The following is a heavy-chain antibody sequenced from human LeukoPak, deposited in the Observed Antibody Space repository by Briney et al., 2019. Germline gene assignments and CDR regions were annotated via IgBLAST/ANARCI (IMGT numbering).Heavy chain of an antibody. CDR1: GYTFTSYY. D-gene: IGHD3-22*01. J-gene: IGHJ4*02. CDR3: GRHNYDGSDYYFDY. Sequence: GASVKVSCKASGYTFTSYYMHWVRQAPGQGLEWMGFINPSGGSTRYAQNFQGRVTMTTDTSTSTAYMEQRSLRSDDTAVYYCGRHNYDGSDYYFDYWGQGTLVTVSS. V-gene: IGHV1-46*01. CDR2: INPSGGST.